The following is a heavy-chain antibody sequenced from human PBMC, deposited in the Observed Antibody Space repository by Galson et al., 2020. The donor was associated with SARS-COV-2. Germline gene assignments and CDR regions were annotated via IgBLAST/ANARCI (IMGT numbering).Heavy chain of an antibody. Sequence: SEPLSLTCAVSGGSISGISYYWSWIRQPAGKGLEWIGRIYSSGSTNYNPPLKSRVTISVDTSKNHFSLKLSSVTAADTAVYYCAREENCFLVVTATRMCYFDYWGRGTLATVSS. CDR2: IYSSGST. CDR1: GGSISGISYY. D-gene: IGHD2-21*02. V-gene: IGHV4-61*02. J-gene: IGHJ4*02. CDR3: AREENCFLVVTATRMCYFDY.